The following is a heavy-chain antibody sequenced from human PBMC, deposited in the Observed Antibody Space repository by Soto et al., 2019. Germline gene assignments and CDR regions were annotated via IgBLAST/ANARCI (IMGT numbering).Heavy chain of an antibody. Sequence: QVQLVQSGAGVKEPGSSVKVSCRASGGPFRSSAISWVRQAPVQGLEWMGEIIPVFDKANYAQKFQGRLLITADEPTGTVSMELSSLTSEDTAVYFCARLRRDWGDAFDLWGRGTIVTVSS. D-gene: IGHD3-16*01. J-gene: IGHJ3*01. CDR3: ARLRRDWGDAFDL. V-gene: IGHV1-69*01. CDR1: GGPFRSSA. CDR2: IIPVFDKA.